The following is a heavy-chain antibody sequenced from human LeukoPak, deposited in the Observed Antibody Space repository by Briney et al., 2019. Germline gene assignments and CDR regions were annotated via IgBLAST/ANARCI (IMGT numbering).Heavy chain of an antibody. Sequence: SETLSLPCTVSGGSISSSHYYWGWIRQPPGKGLEWIGTIYYSGTTYYNPSLESRVTISEDTSKNQFSLTLRSVTAADTAVYYCARQISGYYYYYIDVWGKGTTVTVSS. J-gene: IGHJ6*03. V-gene: IGHV4-39*01. D-gene: IGHD3-3*01. CDR2: IYYSGTT. CDR1: GGSISSSHYY. CDR3: ARQISGYYYYYIDV.